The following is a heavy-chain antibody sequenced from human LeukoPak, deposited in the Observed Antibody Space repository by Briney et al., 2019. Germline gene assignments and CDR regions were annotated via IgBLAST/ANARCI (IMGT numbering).Heavy chain of an antibody. Sequence: GGSLKLSCAASGFTFSGSAMHWVRQASGKGLEWVGRITSKANSYATAYAASVKGRFTISRDDSKNTAYLQMNSLKTEDTAVYYCTSLLGSLGDYWGQGTLVTVSS. V-gene: IGHV3-73*01. CDR3: TSLLGSLGDY. D-gene: IGHD3-16*01. J-gene: IGHJ4*02. CDR2: ITSKANSYAT. CDR1: GFTFSGSA.